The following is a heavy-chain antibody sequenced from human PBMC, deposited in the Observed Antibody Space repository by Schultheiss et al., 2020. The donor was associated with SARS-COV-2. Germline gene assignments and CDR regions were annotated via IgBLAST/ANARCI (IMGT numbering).Heavy chain of an antibody. J-gene: IGHJ6*02. V-gene: IGHV1-18*01. CDR2: ISAYNGNT. CDR1: GYTFTSYG. D-gene: IGHD3-16*01. Sequence: GESLKISCKASGYTFTSYGISWVRQAPGQGLEWMGWISAYNGNTNYAQKLQGRVTMTTDTSTSTAYMELRSLRSDDTAVYYCARDLRGYYDYVWGSYRPRFPGDVWGQGTTVTVSS. CDR3: ARDLRGYYDYVWGSYRPRFPGDV.